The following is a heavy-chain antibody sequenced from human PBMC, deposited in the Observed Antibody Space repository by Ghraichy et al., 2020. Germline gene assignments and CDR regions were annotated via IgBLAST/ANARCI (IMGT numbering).Heavy chain of an antibody. CDR3: ARVSEDAYSSSWYGPQPYNWFDP. D-gene: IGHD6-13*01. CDR2: IIPIFGTA. V-gene: IGHV1-69*05. J-gene: IGHJ5*02. Sequence: SVKVSCKASGGTFSSYAISWVRQAPGQGLEWMGGIIPIFGTANYAQKFQGRVTITTDESTSTAYMELSSLRSEDTAVYYCARVSEDAYSSSWYGPQPYNWFDPWGQGTLVTVSS. CDR1: GGTFSSYA.